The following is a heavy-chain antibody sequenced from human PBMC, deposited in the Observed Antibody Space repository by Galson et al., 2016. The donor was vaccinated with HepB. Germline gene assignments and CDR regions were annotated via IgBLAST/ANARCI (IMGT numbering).Heavy chain of an antibody. CDR2: ISGSTANT. D-gene: IGHD2-2*01. V-gene: IGHV3-23*01. CDR3: AKDAGSSVSYYYFDY. CDR1: EFTFSNYA. J-gene: IGHJ4*02. Sequence: SLRLSCAGSEFTFSNYAMNWVRQAPGKGLEWVSGISGSTANTYYAASVKGRFTISRDNSKNTLYLQMNSLRAEDTALYYCAKDAGSSVSYYYFDYWGQGTLVTVSS.